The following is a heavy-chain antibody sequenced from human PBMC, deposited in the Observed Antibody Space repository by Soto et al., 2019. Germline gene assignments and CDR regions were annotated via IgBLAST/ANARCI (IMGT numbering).Heavy chain of an antibody. V-gene: IGHV3-23*01. D-gene: IGHD3-16*01. CDR2: NFGSGAPT. CDR1: GYTFSNYA. CDR3: TREASTWGFAFDL. Sequence: GGSLRLSCAASGYTFSNYAMSWVRQAPGKGLQWDSTNFGSGAPTHYADSVKRRFAISRDNSNNTLFLHMNSLKDEDTAVYYCTREASTWGFAFDLWGQGTRVTVSS. J-gene: IGHJ3*01.